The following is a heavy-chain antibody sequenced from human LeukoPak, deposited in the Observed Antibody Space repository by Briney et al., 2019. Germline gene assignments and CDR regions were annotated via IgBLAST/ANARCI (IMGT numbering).Heavy chain of an antibody. J-gene: IGHJ3*02. CDR1: GFTFTSYS. CDR3: AKDRGPSAWLIDAFDI. CDR2: ISSNNNYI. D-gene: IGHD3-22*01. V-gene: IGHV3-21*05. Sequence: GGSLRLSCAASGFTFTSYSVNWVRQAPGKGLEWVSYISSNNNYIYYADSVKGRFTISRDNSKNTLYLQMNSLRAEDTAVYYCAKDRGPSAWLIDAFDIWGQGTMVTVSS.